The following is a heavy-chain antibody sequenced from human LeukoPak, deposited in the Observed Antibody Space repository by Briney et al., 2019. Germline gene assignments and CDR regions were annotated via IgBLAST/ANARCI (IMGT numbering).Heavy chain of an antibody. D-gene: IGHD2/OR15-2a*01. CDR2: ISSSSSYI. CDR1: GFTFRAIS. J-gene: IGHJ3*02. CDR3: ARASNIGAFDI. V-gene: IGHV3-21*01. Sequence: GGPLRLSWAASGFTFRAISMNGVGKAQGKGREWVSSISSSSSYIYYADSVKGRFTISRDNAKNSLYLQMNSLRAEDTAVYYCARASNIGAFDIWGQGTMVTVSS.